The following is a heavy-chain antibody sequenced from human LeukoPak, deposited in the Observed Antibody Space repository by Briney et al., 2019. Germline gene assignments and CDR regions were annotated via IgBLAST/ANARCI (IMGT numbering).Heavy chain of an antibody. V-gene: IGHV4-59*01. CDR1: GGSISSYY. D-gene: IGHD3-10*01. Sequence: SETLSLTCTVSGGSISSYYWSWIRQPPGKGLEWIGYIYYSGSTNYNPSLKSRVTISVDTSKNQFSLKLSPVTAADTAVYYCARDRAMVRGVIAMIDAFDIWGQGTMVTVSS. J-gene: IGHJ3*02. CDR2: IYYSGST. CDR3: ARDRAMVRGVIAMIDAFDI.